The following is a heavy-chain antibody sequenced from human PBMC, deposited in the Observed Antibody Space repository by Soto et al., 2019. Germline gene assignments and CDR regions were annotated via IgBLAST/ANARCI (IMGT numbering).Heavy chain of an antibody. D-gene: IGHD2-15*01. CDR3: ARVSCSGGSCYPGY. J-gene: IGHJ4*02. V-gene: IGHV3-21*01. Sequence: WGSLRLSCSASVFTFSSYSMNWFRQAPGKGLEWVSSISSSSSYIYYADSVKGRFTISRDNAKNSLYLQMNSLRAEDTAVYYCARVSCSGGSCYPGYWGQGTLVTGSS. CDR2: ISSSSSYI. CDR1: VFTFSSYS.